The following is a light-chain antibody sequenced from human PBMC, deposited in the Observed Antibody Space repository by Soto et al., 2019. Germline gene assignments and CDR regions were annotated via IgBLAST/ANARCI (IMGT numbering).Light chain of an antibody. J-gene: IGLJ1*01. CDR3: CSYAGGRTYV. CDR1: SSDVGSYNL. CDR2: EDA. Sequence: QSALTQPASVYGSPGQSITISCTGTSSDVGSYNLVSRYQYHPGKAPKLIIYEDAKRPSGVSNRFSGSKSGYTASLTISGLQAEDEADFYCCSYAGGRTYVFGTGTKVTVL. V-gene: IGLV2-23*01.